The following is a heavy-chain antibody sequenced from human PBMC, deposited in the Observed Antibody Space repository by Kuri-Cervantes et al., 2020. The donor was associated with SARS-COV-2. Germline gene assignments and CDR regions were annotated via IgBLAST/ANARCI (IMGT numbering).Heavy chain of an antibody. V-gene: IGHV3-74*01. CDR1: GFTFSSYW. J-gene: IGHJ6*02. Sequence: LSLTCAASGFTFSSYWMHWVRQAPGKGLVWVSRINSDGSSTSYADSVKGRFTISRGNAKNTLYLQMNSLRAEDTAVYYCATLGGMDVWGQGTTVTVSS. CDR2: INSDGSST. D-gene: IGHD7-27*01. CDR3: ATLGGMDV.